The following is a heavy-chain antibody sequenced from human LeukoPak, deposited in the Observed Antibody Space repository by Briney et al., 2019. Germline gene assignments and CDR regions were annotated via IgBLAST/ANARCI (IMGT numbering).Heavy chain of an antibody. D-gene: IGHD2-21*01. J-gene: IGHJ4*02. CDR1: GFTFSSYS. CDR3: ARDAIPLFPHDY. Sequence: GGSLRLSCAASGFTFSSYSMNWVRQAPGKGLEWVSSISSSSYIYYADSVKGRFTISRDNAKNSLYLQMNSLRAEDTAVYYCARDAIPLFPHDYWGQGTLVTVSS. CDR2: ISSSSYI. V-gene: IGHV3-21*01.